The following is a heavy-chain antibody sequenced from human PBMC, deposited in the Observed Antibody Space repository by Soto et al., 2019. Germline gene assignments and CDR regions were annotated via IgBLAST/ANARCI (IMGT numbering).Heavy chain of an antibody. Sequence: PSETLSLTCAVYGGSFSGYYWSWIRQPPGKGLEWIGEINHSGSTNYNPSLKSRVTISVDTSNNQFSLKLSSVTAADTAVYYCARRGGLWFGELLYSRHNWFDPWGQGTLVTVSS. CDR2: INHSGST. J-gene: IGHJ5*02. V-gene: IGHV4-34*01. CDR1: GGSFSGYY. CDR3: ARRGGLWFGELLYSRHNWFDP. D-gene: IGHD3-10*01.